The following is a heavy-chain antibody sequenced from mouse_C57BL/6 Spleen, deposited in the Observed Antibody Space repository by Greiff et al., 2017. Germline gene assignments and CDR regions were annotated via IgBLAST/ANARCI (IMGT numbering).Heavy chain of an antibody. J-gene: IGHJ2*01. CDR3: SRSFYFDY. Sequence: VQLQESGPELVKPGASVKISCKASGYAFSSSWMNWVKQRPGKGLEWIGRIYPGDGDTNYNETFKSKATLTVDTPSSTAYMQLSSLTSEDSAVYYCSRSFYFDYWGQGTTLTVSS. CDR1: GYAFSSSW. V-gene: IGHV1-82*01. CDR2: IYPGDGDT.